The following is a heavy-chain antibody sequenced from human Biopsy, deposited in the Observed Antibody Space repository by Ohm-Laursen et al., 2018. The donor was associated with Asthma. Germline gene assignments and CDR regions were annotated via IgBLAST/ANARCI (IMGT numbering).Heavy chain of an antibody. Sequence: SLRLSCAASGFSFGDFFMTWVRQAPGKGLEWVAYISSSGSTKYPSESVLGRCTISRDNTQKSMTLELRSLRVEDTAIYYCARVLESSSRVPFYFFTLDVWGQGTPVAVSS. J-gene: IGHJ6*02. CDR1: GFSFGDFF. CDR3: ARVLESSSRVPFYFFTLDV. CDR2: ISSSGSTK. D-gene: IGHD6-13*01. V-gene: IGHV3-11*01.